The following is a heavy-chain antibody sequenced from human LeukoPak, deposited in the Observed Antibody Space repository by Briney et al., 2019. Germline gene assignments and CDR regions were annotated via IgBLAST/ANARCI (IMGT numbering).Heavy chain of an antibody. CDR2: IYRTGST. D-gene: IGHD3-10*01. Sequence: PSETLSLTCTVSGYSISTGYYWGWIRQPPGKGLQWIGSIYRTGSTYYNPSLKSRVTISVDTSKNQFSLNLNSLTAADTAIYYCAKGSLWFGDQDGDYWGQGTLVTVSS. CDR3: AKGSLWFGDQDGDY. CDR1: GYSISTGYY. V-gene: IGHV4-38-2*02. J-gene: IGHJ4*02.